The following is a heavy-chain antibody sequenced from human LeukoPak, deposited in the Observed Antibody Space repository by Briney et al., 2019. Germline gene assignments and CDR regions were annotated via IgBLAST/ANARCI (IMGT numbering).Heavy chain of an antibody. J-gene: IGHJ4*02. CDR3: ARGQGITMIVD. V-gene: IGHV4-59*01. CDR2: IYYSGST. D-gene: IGHD3-22*01. Sequence: TLSPTSTLSGASTSSIYCGWVRPPPGGWLEWDGYIYYSGSTNYNTSLKSRFTISIDTSKNQFSLRRSAVTVATPPLSSCARGQGITMIVDWGQGTLVTVSS. CDR1: GASTSSIY.